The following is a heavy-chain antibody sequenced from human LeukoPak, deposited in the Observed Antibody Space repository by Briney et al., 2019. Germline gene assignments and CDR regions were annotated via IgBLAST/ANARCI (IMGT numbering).Heavy chain of an antibody. J-gene: IGHJ5*02. V-gene: IGHV1-8*01. D-gene: IGHD3-22*01. CDR2: MNPNSGNT. CDR3: ARGRSLYYDSSGYYQNWFDP. CDR1: GYTFTSYD. Sequence: ASVKVSCKASGYTFTSYDINWVRQATGQGLEWMGWMNPNSGNTGYAQKFQGRVTMTRNTSISTAYVELSSLRSEDTAVYYCARGRSLYYDSSGYYQNWFDPWGQGTLVTVSS.